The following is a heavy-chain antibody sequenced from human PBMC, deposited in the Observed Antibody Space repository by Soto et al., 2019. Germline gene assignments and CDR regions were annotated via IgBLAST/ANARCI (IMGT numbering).Heavy chain of an antibody. D-gene: IGHD5-18*01. J-gene: IGHJ3*02. CDR1: GFTFSSYG. Sequence: QVQLVESGGGVVQPGRSLRLSCAASGFTFSSYGMHWVRQAPGKGLEWVAVISYDGSNKYYADSVKGRFTISRDNSKNTLYLQMNSLRAEDTAVYYCAKEGDSYGPIDAFDIWGQGTMVTVSS. V-gene: IGHV3-30*18. CDR3: AKEGDSYGPIDAFDI. CDR2: ISYDGSNK.